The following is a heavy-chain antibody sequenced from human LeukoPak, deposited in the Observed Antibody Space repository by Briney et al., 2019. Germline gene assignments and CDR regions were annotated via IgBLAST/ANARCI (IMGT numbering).Heavy chain of an antibody. Sequence: SETLSLTCAVYGGSFSGYYWSWIRQPPGKGLEWIGEINHSGSTNYNPSLKSRVTISVDTSKNQFSLKLSSVTAADTAVYYCATRRRDGYNWAFDYWGQGTLVTVSS. CDR3: ATRRRDGYNWAFDY. D-gene: IGHD5-24*01. J-gene: IGHJ4*02. CDR2: INHSGST. V-gene: IGHV4-34*01. CDR1: GGSFSGYY.